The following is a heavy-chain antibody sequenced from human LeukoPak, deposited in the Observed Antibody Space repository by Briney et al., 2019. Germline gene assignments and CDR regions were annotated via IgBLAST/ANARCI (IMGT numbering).Heavy chain of an antibody. D-gene: IGHD6-19*01. CDR3: ARRSAGTIDY. CDR1: GYSFTSYG. J-gene: IGHJ4*02. V-gene: IGHV1-18*01. Sequence: VASVTVSCKASGYSFTSYGISWVRQAPGQGLEWMGWISAYNGNTNYAQKLQGRVTMTTDTSTTTAYMELRSLRSDDTAVYYCARRSAGTIDYWGQGTLVTVSS. CDR2: ISAYNGNT.